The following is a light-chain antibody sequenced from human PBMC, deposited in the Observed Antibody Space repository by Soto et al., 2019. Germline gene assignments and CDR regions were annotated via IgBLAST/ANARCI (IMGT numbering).Light chain of an antibody. CDR3: QQYNDWPPLT. CDR1: QSVSSN. V-gene: IGKV3-15*01. J-gene: IGKJ4*01. CDR2: GAS. Sequence: EIAMTQSPATLSVSPGERATLSCRASQSVSSNLAWYQQKPGQAPRLLIYGASIRATGFPARFSGSGSGTEFTLTISSLQSEDFAVYYCQQYNDWPPLTFGGGTKVEIK.